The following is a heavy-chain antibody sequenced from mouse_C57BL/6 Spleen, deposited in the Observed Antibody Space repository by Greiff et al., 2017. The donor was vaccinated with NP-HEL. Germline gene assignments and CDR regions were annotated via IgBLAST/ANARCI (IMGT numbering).Heavy chain of an antibody. CDR2: ISSGGSYT. J-gene: IGHJ4*01. CDR1: GFTFSSYG. V-gene: IGHV5-6*01. Sequence: EVQRVESGGDLVKPGGSLKLSCAASGFTFSSYGMSWVRQTPDKRLEWVATISSGGSYTYYPDSVKGRFTISRDNAKNTLYLQMSSLKSEDTAMYYCARHYYYGSSYGYAMDYWGQGTSVTVSS. CDR3: ARHYYYGSSYGYAMDY. D-gene: IGHD1-1*01.